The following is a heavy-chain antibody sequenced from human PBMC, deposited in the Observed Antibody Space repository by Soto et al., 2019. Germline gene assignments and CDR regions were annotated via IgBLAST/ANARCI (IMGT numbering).Heavy chain of an antibody. D-gene: IGHD5-12*01. CDR3: AVPGRGDFDY. J-gene: IGHJ4*02. V-gene: IGHV4-4*02. CDR1: GASIGTNNW. Sequence: ASETLSLTCAVSGASIGTNNWWSWVRQPPGKGLEWIGEVYHSGTTNCNPSLKSRVTISIDKSKSQFSLTLTSMTAADTALYYCAVPGRGDFDYWSQGTLVTVSS. CDR2: VYHSGTT.